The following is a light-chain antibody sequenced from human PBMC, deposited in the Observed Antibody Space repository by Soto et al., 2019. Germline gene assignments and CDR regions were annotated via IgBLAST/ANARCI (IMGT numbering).Light chain of an antibody. CDR2: GTS. V-gene: IGKV3-20*01. J-gene: IGKJ1*01. Sequence: TQSPGTLSLSPGERATLSCRAVQSVTSIYLAWYQQKPGQAPRLLIYGTSFRASGIPDRFRGSGSGTDFTLTISSLETEDSAVYYCQDSSTSPWPFGQGTKVEIK. CDR1: QSVTSIY. CDR3: QDSSTSPWP.